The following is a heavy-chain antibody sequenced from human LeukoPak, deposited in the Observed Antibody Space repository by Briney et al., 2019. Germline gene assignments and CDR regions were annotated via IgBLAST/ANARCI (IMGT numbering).Heavy chain of an antibody. V-gene: IGHV4-34*01. CDR1: GGSFSGYY. Sequence: SETLSLTCAVYGGSFSGYYWSWIRQPPGKGLEWIGEINHSGSTNYNPSLKSRVTISVDTSKNQFSLKLSSGTAADTAVYYCARGIRVSWGYWGQGTLVTVSS. CDR3: ARGIRVSWGY. D-gene: IGHD3-16*01. CDR2: INHSGST. J-gene: IGHJ4*02.